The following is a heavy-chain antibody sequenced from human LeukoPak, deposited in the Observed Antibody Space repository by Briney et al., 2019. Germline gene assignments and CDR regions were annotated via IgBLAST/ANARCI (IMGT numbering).Heavy chain of an antibody. CDR1: GYTFTSYG. D-gene: IGHD3-22*01. V-gene: IGHV1-18*01. CDR2: ISAYNGNT. CDR3: ARDRVIWYYDSSGYRLDY. Sequence: ASVKVSCKASGYTFTSYGISWVRQAPGQGLEWIGWISAYNGNTNYAQKLHGRVTMTTDTCTSTAYMELRSLRSDDTAVYYCARDRVIWYYDSSGYRLDYWGQGTLVTVSS. J-gene: IGHJ4*02.